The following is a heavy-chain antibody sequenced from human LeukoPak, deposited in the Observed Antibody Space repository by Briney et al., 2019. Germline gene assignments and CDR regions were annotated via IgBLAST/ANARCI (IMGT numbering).Heavy chain of an antibody. D-gene: IGHD6-19*01. CDR2: ISYDGSNK. J-gene: IGHJ4*01. V-gene: IGHV3-30-3*01. Sequence: GGSLRLSCAASGFTFSSYAMHWVRQALGKGLEWVAVISYDGSNKFYADSVKGRFTISRDNSKNTLYLHMNSLRTEDTAVYYCARDPRTVKYTSGSYFDYWGHGTLVTVSS. CDR1: GFTFSSYA. CDR3: ARDPRTVKYTSGSYFDY.